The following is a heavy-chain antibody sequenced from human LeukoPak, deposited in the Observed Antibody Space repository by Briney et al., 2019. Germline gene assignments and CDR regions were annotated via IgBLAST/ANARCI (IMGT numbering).Heavy chain of an antibody. V-gene: IGHV3-74*01. Sequence: PGGSLRLSCAASGFTFSSYWMHWVRQAPGKGLVWVSRINSDGSSTSYADSVKGRFTISRDNAKNTLYLQMNSLRAEDTAVYYCARADKDYYGMDVWGQGPRSPSP. CDR2: INSDGSST. J-gene: IGHJ6*02. CDR3: ARADKDYYGMDV. D-gene: IGHD2-15*01. CDR1: GFTFSSYW.